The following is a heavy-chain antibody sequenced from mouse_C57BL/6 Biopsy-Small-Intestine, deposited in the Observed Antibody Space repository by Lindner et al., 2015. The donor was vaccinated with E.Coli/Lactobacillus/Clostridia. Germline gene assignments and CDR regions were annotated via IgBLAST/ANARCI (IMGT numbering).Heavy chain of an antibody. CDR1: GYAFSSFW. CDR3: ARSLYYGNYGFAY. D-gene: IGHD2-1*01. J-gene: IGHJ3*01. Sequence: VQLQESGAELVKPGASVKISCKASGYAFSSFWMNWVKQRPGKVLSGLDRFILEMVNTNYNGKFKDKATLTADKSSSTAYMQLNSLTSEDSAVYFCARSLYYGNYGFAYWGQGTLVTVSA. V-gene: IGHV1-80*01. CDR2: FILEMVNT.